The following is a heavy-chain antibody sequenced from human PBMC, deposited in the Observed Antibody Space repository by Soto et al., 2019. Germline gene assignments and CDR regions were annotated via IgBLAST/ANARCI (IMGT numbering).Heavy chain of an antibody. CDR3: ARGLDNYYDSSGSANWFDP. CDR2: IYPGDSDT. Sequence: GESLKISCKGSGYSFTSYWIGWVRQMPGKGLEWMGIIYPGDSDTRYSPSFQGQVTISADKSISTAYLQWSSLKASDTAMYYCARGLDNYYDSSGSANWFDPWGQGTLVTVS. J-gene: IGHJ5*02. CDR1: GYSFTSYW. D-gene: IGHD3-22*01. V-gene: IGHV5-51*01.